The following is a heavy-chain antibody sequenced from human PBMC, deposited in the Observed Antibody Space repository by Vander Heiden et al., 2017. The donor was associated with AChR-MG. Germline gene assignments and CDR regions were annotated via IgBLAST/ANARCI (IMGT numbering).Heavy chain of an antibody. CDR3: AKGGVWFGELLLDY. D-gene: IGHD3-10*01. CDR2: ISYDGSNK. CDR1: GFPLGSYG. J-gene: IGHJ4*02. Sequence: QVLLVDSGAGVVHPGRSLSPSCSASGFPLGSYGMRWVSQAPGKGLEWVAVISYDGSNKYYADSVKGRFTISRDNSKNTLYLQMNSLRAEDTAVYYCAKGGVWFGELLLDYWGQGTLVTVSS. V-gene: IGHV3-30*18.